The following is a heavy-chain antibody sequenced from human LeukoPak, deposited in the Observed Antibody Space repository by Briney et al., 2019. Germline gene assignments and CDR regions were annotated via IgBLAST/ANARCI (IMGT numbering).Heavy chain of an antibody. Sequence: ASVKVSCKASGYTFTGYYMHWVRQAPGQGLEWMGWINPNSGGTNYAQKFQGRVTMTRDTSISTAYMELSRLRSDDTAVYYCARAVSGWGLTFDYWGQGTLVTVSS. J-gene: IGHJ4*02. D-gene: IGHD6-25*01. CDR3: ARAVSGWGLTFDY. V-gene: IGHV1-2*02. CDR2: INPNSGGT. CDR1: GYTFTGYY.